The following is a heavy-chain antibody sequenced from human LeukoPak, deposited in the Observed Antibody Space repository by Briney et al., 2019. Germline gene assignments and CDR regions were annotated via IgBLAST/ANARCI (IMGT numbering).Heavy chain of an antibody. CDR1: GFPVSSNY. D-gene: IGHD2-2*01. V-gene: IGHV3-33*08. J-gene: IGHJ4*02. Sequence: PGGSLRLSCAASGFPVSSNYMSWVRQAPGKGLEWVAVTWYDGSKNYYADSVKGRSTISRDNSKNTLYLQMDSLRAEDTAVYYCARDPCATTCYVFDYWGQGTLVTVSS. CDR2: TWYDGSKN. CDR3: ARDPCATTCYVFDY.